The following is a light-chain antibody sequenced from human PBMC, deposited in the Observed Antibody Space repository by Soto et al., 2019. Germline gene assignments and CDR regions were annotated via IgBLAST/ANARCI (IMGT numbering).Light chain of an antibody. CDR2: GNS. J-gene: IGLJ3*02. V-gene: IGLV1-40*01. Sequence: QSVLTQPPSVSGAPGQRVTISCTGRSSNIGAGSDVHWYQQLPGTAPKLLIYGNSNRPSGVPDRFSGSKSGTSSSLAITGLQAEDEADYYCQSYDSSLRGWVFGGGTKLTVL. CDR1: SSNIGAGSD. CDR3: QSYDSSLRGWV.